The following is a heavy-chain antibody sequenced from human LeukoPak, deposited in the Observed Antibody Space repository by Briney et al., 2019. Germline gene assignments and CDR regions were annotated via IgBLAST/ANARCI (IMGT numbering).Heavy chain of an antibody. V-gene: IGHV4-61*02. D-gene: IGHD3-10*01. CDR2: IYTSGST. CDR3: ARDWRGDRGWDFDY. J-gene: IGHJ4*02. CDR1: GGSISSGSYY. Sequence: PSETLSLTCTVSGGSISSGSYYWSWIRQPAGKGLEWIGRIYTSGSTNYNPSLKSRVTISVDTSKNQFSLKLSSVTAADTAVYYCARDWRGDRGWDFDYWGQGTLVTVSS.